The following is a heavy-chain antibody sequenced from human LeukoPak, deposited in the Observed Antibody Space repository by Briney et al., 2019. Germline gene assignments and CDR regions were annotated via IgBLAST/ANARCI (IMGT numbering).Heavy chain of an antibody. J-gene: IGHJ4*02. CDR1: GFTFSSYG. CDR2: ISSSGSTI. V-gene: IGHV3-48*04. Sequence: GGSLRLSCAASGFTFSSYGMHWVRQAPGQGLEWVSYISSSGSTIYYADSVKGRFTISRDNAKNSLYLQMNSLRAEDTAVYYCARGREDSSSSLDYWGQGTLVTVSS. CDR3: ARGREDSSSSLDY. D-gene: IGHD6-13*01.